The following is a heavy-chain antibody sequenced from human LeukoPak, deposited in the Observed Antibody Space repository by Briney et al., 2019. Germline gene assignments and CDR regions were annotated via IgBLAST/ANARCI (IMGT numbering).Heavy chain of an antibody. CDR1: GFTSVVN. CDR2: INSDGRST. CDR3: ARLLIAVAGSAQDY. D-gene: IGHD6-19*01. V-gene: IGHV3-74*01. J-gene: IGHJ4*02. Sequence: GGSLDPPLPPPGFTSVVNWINWSGKPQGRGLVWFSRINSDGRSTSYADSVKGRFTISRDNAKNTLYLQMNSLRAEDTAVYYCARLLIAVAGSAQDYWGQGTLVTVSS.